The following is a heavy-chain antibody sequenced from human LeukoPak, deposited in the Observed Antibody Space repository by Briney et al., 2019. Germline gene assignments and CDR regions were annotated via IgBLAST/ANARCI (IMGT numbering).Heavy chain of an antibody. Sequence: SQSLSLTCTVAGASISSYYCSCIRQPPGKGLEWVGYIYYSGTTNYNPSLRSRVTIPVDTPKHQFTRNLSSVTAADTAVYYCARGDWGYGDAFDIWGQGTMVTVSS. CDR3: ARGDWGYGDAFDI. V-gene: IGHV4-59*01. CDR2: IYYSGTT. CDR1: GASISSYY. D-gene: IGHD2-21*01. J-gene: IGHJ3*02.